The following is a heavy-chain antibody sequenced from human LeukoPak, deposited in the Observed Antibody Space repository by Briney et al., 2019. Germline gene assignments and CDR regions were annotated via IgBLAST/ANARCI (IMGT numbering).Heavy chain of an antibody. Sequence: GGSLRLSCAASGFTFSDYYMTWIRQAPGKGLEWLSYISDSGSIIFYADSVKGRFTISRDNAKNSLYLQMSSLRAGDTGVYYCARAPGTENFYYYGLDVWGQGTTVTVSS. CDR2: ISDSGSII. V-gene: IGHV3-11*04. D-gene: IGHD1-26*01. CDR1: GFTFSDYY. CDR3: ARAPGTENFYYYGLDV. J-gene: IGHJ6*02.